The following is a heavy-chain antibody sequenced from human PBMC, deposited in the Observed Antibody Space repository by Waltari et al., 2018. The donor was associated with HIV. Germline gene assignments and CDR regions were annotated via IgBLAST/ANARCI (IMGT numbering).Heavy chain of an antibody. CDR2: ISHKGNT. D-gene: IGHD6-19*01. Sequence: QVQLQESGPRLVTPSEILSLTFNLPGGSIAGYFWTWIRQPPGKRLEWIGYISHKGNTNYNPSLNGRVAFSLDTSTNILSLIIHSVTAADTAISFCTRAPGRKAVGLSPWGRGIVVTVSS. J-gene: IGHJ5*02. CDR1: GGSIAGYF. CDR3: TRAPGRKAVGLSP. V-gene: IGHV4-59*12.